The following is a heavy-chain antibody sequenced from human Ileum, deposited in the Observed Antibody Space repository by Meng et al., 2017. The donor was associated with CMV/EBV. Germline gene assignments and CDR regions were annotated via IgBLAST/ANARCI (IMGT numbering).Heavy chain of an antibody. CDR3: ARGRVYYYGWNPPYGMDV. CDR1: GGSITNFY. V-gene: IGHV4-59*01. D-gene: IGHD3-10*01. CDR2: ISHSGRT. Sequence: GSLRLSCTVSGGSITNFYWTWIRQPPGKGLEWIGYISHSGRTNYNPSLKSRLTMSVDASQNQFSLNLSSVTAADTAVYYCARGRVYYYGWNPPYGMDVWGQGTTVTVSS. J-gene: IGHJ6*02.